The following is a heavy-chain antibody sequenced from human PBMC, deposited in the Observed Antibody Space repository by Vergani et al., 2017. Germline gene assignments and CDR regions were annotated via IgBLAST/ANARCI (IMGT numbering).Heavy chain of an antibody. CDR3: GTTPDNDAFDI. CDR1: GFTFSSYG. V-gene: IGHV3-33*01. J-gene: IGHJ3*02. Sequence: QVQLVESGGGVVQPGRSLRLSCAASGFTFSSYGMHWVRQAPGKGLEWVAVIWYDGSNKYYADSVKGRFTISRDNSKNTLYLQMNSLRAEDTAVYYCGTTPDNDAFDIWGQGTMVTVSS. CDR2: IWYDGSNK. D-gene: IGHD1-1*01.